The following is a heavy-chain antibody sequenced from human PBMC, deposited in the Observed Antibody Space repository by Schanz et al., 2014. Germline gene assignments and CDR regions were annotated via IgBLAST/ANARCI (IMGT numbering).Heavy chain of an antibody. CDR1: GFSFSSYA. CDR3: AKSQGSSFDS. Sequence: EVQLLESGGGLVEPGGSLRLSCAASGFSFSSYAMGWVRQARGKGLEWVSAMNESHSTIYYADSVRGRFTISSDNSKNTLYLQMSSLRAEDTAVYYCAKSQGSSFDSWGQGTLVTVSS. J-gene: IGHJ4*02. CDR2: MNESHSTI. D-gene: IGHD6-13*01. V-gene: IGHV3-23*01.